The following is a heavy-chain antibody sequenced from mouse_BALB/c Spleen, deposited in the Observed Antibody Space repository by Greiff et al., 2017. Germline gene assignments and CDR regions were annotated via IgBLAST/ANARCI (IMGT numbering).Heavy chain of an antibody. V-gene: IGHV1-9*01. D-gene: IGHD2-4*01. CDR3: ARDEMITSWFAY. CDR1: GYTFSSYW. Sequence: VQLQQSGAELMKPGASVKISCKATGYTFSSYWIEWVKQRPGHGLEWIGEILPGSGSTNYNEKFKGKATFTADTSSNTAYMQLSSLTSEDSAVYYCARDEMITSWFAYWGQGTLVTVSA. CDR2: ILPGSGST. J-gene: IGHJ3*01.